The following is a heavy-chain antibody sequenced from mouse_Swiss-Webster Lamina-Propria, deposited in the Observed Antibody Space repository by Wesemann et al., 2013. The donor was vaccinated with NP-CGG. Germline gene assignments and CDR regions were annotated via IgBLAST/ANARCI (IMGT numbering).Heavy chain of an antibody. J-gene: IGHJ1*01. CDR3: ARGVTTVVDWYFDV. D-gene: IGHD1-1*01. V-gene: IGHV1-26*01. Sequence: QSHGKNLEWIGLINPYNGGTSYNQKFKGKATLTVDKSSSTAYMELLSLTSEDSAVYYCARGVTTVVDWYFDVWGAGTTVTVSS. CDR2: INPYNGGT.